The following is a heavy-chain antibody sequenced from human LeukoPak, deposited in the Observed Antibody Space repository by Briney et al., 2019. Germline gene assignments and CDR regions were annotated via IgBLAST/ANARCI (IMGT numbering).Heavy chain of an antibody. D-gene: IGHD5-12*01. Sequence: GGSLRLSCAASGFTVSSNYMSWVRQAPGKGLEWVSSISSSSSYIYYADSVKGRFTISRDNAKNSLYLQMNSLRAEDTAVYYCARSDSGYDNWGQGTLVTVSS. CDR1: GFTVSSNY. CDR2: ISSSSSYI. V-gene: IGHV3-21*01. CDR3: ARSDSGYDN. J-gene: IGHJ4*02.